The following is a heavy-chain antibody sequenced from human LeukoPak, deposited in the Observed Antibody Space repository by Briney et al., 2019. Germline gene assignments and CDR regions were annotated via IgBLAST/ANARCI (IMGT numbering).Heavy chain of an antibody. V-gene: IGHV4-34*01. CDR2: INHSGRT. J-gene: IGHJ6*02. CDR3: ARDVVVVPAAIHYGVDV. CDR1: GGFFSAYF. D-gene: IGHD2-2*01. Sequence: SETMSLTCAVYGGFFSAYFCGWISQPPGKGLEWIGEINHSGRTYYNPSLKSRVTISVDTSKNQISLNLSSVTAADAAVYYCARDVVVVPAAIHYGVDVWGQGTTVTVS.